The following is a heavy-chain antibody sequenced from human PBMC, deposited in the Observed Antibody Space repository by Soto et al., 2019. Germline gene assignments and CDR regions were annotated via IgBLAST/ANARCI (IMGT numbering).Heavy chain of an antibody. CDR1: GFTFGSYA. V-gene: IGHV3-23*01. J-gene: IGHJ4*02. CDR2: ISGGGST. D-gene: IGHD3-22*01. Sequence: GGSLRLSCVTSGFTFGSYAMSWVRQAPGKGLEWVSTISGGGSTNYADSVKGRFTISRDNSKNTLYLQMNSLRAEGTAVYYCAKGSDTSGYSPSDYWGQGALVTVSS. CDR3: AKGSDTSGYSPSDY.